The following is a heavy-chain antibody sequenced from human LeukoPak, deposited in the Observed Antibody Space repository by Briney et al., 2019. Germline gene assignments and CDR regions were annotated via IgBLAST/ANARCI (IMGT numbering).Heavy chain of an antibody. J-gene: IGHJ4*02. CDR1: GGSISSSSYY. V-gene: IGHV4-39*01. D-gene: IGHD5-18*01. CDR3: ARISLLGYSYGSTDY. CDR2: IYYSGST. Sequence: SETLSLTCTVSGGSISSSSYYWGWIRRPPGKGLEWIGSIYYSGSTYYNPSLKSRVTISVDTSKNQFSLKLSSVTAADTAVYYCARISLLGYSYGSTDYWGQGTLVTVSS.